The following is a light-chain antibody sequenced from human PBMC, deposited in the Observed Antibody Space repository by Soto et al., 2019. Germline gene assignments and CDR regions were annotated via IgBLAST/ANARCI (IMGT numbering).Light chain of an antibody. CDR1: QSVSNN. CDR3: QQYNNWWT. Sequence: EIVMTQSPATLSVSPGERATLSCRASQSVSNNLAWYQKKPGQAPRLLIYGASTRATGIPARFSGGGSGTEFTLTIRSLQSEDVAVYYCQQYNNWWTFGQGTRVEIK. V-gene: IGKV3-15*01. J-gene: IGKJ1*01. CDR2: GAS.